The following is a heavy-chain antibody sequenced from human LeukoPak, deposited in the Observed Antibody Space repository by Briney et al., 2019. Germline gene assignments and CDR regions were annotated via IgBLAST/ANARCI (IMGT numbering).Heavy chain of an antibody. CDR1: GGSISSYY. CDR3: ARKGVAMGYSSRRAFDI. J-gene: IGHJ3*02. CDR2: IYYSGST. D-gene: IGHD6-13*01. V-gene: IGHV4-59*01. Sequence: SETLSPTCTVSGGSISSYYWSWIRQPPGKGLKWIGYIYYSGSTNYNPSLKSRVTISVDTSKNQFSLKLSSVTAADTAVYYCARKGVAMGYSSRRAFDIWGQGTMVTVSS.